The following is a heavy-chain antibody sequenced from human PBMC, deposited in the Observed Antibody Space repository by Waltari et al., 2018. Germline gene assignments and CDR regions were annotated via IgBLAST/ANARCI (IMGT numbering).Heavy chain of an antibody. D-gene: IGHD6-13*01. Sequence: QVQLVESGGGVVQPGRSLRLSCAASGFTFSNSAMHWVRQAPGKGLGWVALLSLDGVNKDYGDSVKGRFTISRDNSKNTLYLQMNSLRAEDTAVYYCAKDAAAAPAYYYYKDVWGKGTTVTISS. V-gene: IGHV3-30*18. CDR2: LSLDGVNK. J-gene: IGHJ6*03. CDR1: GFTFSNSA. CDR3: AKDAAAAPAYYYYKDV.